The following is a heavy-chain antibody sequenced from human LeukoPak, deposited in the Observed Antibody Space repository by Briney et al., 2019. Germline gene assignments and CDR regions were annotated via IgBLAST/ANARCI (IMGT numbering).Heavy chain of an antibody. CDR2: IWYDGSNK. D-gene: IGHD3-10*01. V-gene: IGHV3-33*06. Sequence: GGSLRLSCAASGFTFSSYGMHWVRQAPGKGLEWVAVIWYDGSNKYYADSVKGRFTISRDNSKNTLYLQMNSLRAEDTAVYYCAKEALLWFGELSHFDHWGQGTLVTVSS. J-gene: IGHJ4*02. CDR1: GFTFSSYG. CDR3: AKEALLWFGELSHFDH.